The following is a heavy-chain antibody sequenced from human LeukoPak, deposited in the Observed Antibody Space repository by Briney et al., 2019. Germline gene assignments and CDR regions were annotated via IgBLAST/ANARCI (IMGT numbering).Heavy chain of an antibody. J-gene: IGHJ6*03. D-gene: IGHD6-25*01. Sequence: VASVKVSCKASGGTFDNYGISWVRQAPGQGLEWMGGIIPVFHTPIYAQKFQGRVAISTDESTSTVYMDLSSLRSEDTAVYYCARGGVATAAARGVYYYYMDVWGKGTTVTVSS. CDR1: GGTFDNYG. V-gene: IGHV1-69*05. CDR2: IIPVFHTP. CDR3: ARGGVATAAARGVYYYYMDV.